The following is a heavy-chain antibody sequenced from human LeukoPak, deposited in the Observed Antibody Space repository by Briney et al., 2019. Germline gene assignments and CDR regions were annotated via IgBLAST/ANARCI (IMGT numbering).Heavy chain of an antibody. D-gene: IGHD3-3*01. CDR1: GXSIRSNNYY. Sequence: LSLTXTXSGXSIRSNNYYWGWIRQPPGRGLEWIGSIYDTGSTFYNPSLKSRVIISVDTSKNQFSLKLSSVTAADTAVYYCQSRFLEWLLDYWGQGTLVTVSS. CDR2: IYDTGST. V-gene: IGHV4-39*01. CDR3: QSRFLEWLLDY. J-gene: IGHJ4*02.